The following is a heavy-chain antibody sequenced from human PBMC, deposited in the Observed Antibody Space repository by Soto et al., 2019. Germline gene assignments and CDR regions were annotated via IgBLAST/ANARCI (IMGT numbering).Heavy chain of an antibody. Sequence: GGSLRLSCAASGFTFSSYAMHWVRQAPGKGLEYVSAISSNGGSTYYANSVKGRFTISRDNSKNTLYLQMGSLRAEDMAVYYCARLLISGPDDFWSGLPMDVWGKGTTVTVSS. V-gene: IGHV3-64*01. CDR3: ARLLISGPDDFWSGLPMDV. CDR1: GFTFSSYA. CDR2: ISSNGGST. D-gene: IGHD3-3*01. J-gene: IGHJ6*04.